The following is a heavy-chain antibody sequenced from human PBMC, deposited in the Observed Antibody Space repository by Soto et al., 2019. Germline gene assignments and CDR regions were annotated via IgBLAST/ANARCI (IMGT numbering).Heavy chain of an antibody. CDR3: ARGSCTNGVCHFDY. CDR2: MYPNSGNT. J-gene: IGHJ4*02. CDR1: GYTFTSYD. V-gene: IGHV1-8*01. D-gene: IGHD2-8*01. Sequence: ASVKVSCKASGYTFTSYDINWVRQATGQGLEWMGWMYPNSGNTGYAQKFQGRVTMTRNTSISTAYMELSSLRSEDTAVYYCARGSCTNGVCHFDYWGQGTLVTVSS.